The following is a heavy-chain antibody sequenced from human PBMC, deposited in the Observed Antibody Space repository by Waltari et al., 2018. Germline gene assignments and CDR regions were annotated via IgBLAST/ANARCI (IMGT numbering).Heavy chain of an antibody. V-gene: IGHV3-15*01. CDR2: IKSKRDGATT. CDR3: ITDDTGHDWGY. J-gene: IGHJ4*02. Sequence: EEQLVESGGGLVKPGGSLRLSCAASGFTSPNDWMNWVRQAPGKGLEWVGRIKSKRDGATTDYAAPVKGRFTISRDDSKNTLYLQMNSLKTEDTAVYYCITDDTGHDWGYWGQGTLVTVSS. D-gene: IGHD5-12*01. CDR1: GFTSPNDW.